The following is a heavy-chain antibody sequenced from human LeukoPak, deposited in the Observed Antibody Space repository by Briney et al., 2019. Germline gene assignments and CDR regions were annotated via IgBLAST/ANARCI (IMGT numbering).Heavy chain of an antibody. V-gene: IGHV3-53*04. J-gene: IGHJ3*02. D-gene: IGHD6-19*01. CDR2: IYSGGST. Sequence: GGSLRLSCAASGFTVSSNYMSWVRQAPGKGLEWVSVIYSGGSTYYADSVKGRFTISRHNSKNALYLQMNSLRAEDTAVYYCASSSGWYGDAFDIWGQGTMVTVSS. CDR1: GFTVSSNY. CDR3: ASSSGWYGDAFDI.